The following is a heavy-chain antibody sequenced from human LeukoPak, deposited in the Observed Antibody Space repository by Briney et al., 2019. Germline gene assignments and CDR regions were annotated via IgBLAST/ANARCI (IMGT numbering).Heavy chain of an antibody. CDR3: AREGQQWLAPSLDY. J-gene: IGHJ4*02. CDR2: ISYDGSNK. CDR1: GFTFSSYA. D-gene: IGHD6-19*01. V-gene: IGHV3-30-3*01. Sequence: GGSLRLSCAASGFTFSSYAMHWVRQAPGKGLEWVAVISYDGSNKYYADSVKGRFTISRDNSKNTLYLQMNSLRAEDTAVYYCAREGQQWLAPSLDYWGQGTLVTVSS.